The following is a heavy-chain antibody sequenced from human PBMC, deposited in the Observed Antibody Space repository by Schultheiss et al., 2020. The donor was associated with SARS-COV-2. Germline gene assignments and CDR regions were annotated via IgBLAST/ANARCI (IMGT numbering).Heavy chain of an antibody. CDR3: ARAGRRDPFDY. D-gene: IGHD5-24*01. J-gene: IGHJ4*02. CDR2: ISSSSSYI. Sequence: GGSLRLSCAASGFTFSSYSMNWVRQAPGKGLEWVSSISSSSSYIYYADSVKGRFTISRDNSKNTLYLQMNSLRAEDTAVYYCARAGRRDPFDYWGQGTLVTVSS. V-gene: IGHV3-21*01. CDR1: GFTFSSYS.